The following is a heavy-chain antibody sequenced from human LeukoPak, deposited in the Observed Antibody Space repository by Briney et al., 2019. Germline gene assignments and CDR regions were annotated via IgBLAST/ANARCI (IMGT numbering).Heavy chain of an antibody. V-gene: IGHV4-59*04. CDR2: IYYSGIT. J-gene: IGHJ5*01. Sequence: SETLSLTCTVSGVSISNYYWSWIRQPPGKGLEWIGYIYYSGITYYNPSLKSPVTISVDTAKNQFSLNLRSVNAADTAVYFCARQPKSCTPGVFITGKACWFDSWGQGTLVTVSS. D-gene: IGHD3-10*01. CDR1: GVSISNYY. CDR3: ARQPKSCTPGVFITGKACWFDS.